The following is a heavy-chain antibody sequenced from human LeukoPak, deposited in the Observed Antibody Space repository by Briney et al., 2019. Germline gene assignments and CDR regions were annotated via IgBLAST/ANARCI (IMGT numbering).Heavy chain of an antibody. J-gene: IGHJ4*02. D-gene: IGHD6-25*01. V-gene: IGHV3-53*01. CDR2: IYSGGDT. CDR3: ARPGYSTGAFDY. CDR1: GFTFSSSA. Sequence: PGGSLRLSCAASGFTFSSSAMSWVRQSPGKGLEWVSVIYSGGDTYYADSVKGRFTISRDNSKNTLYLQMNSLRAEDTAVYYCARPGYSTGAFDYWGQGTLVTVSS.